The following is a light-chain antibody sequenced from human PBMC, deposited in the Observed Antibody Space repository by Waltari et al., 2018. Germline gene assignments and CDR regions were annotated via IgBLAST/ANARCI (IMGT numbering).Light chain of an antibody. CDR3: QKYNGDPPWT. CDR1: QGISNS. J-gene: IGKJ1*01. Sequence: DIQMTQSPSSLSASVGDSVTITCRASQGISNSLAWFQQKPGKVPNLLIYRASTLELGVPSRFSGRGSGTEFTLTISSLQPEDVATYYCQKYNGDPPWTFGQGTKVEIK. V-gene: IGKV1-27*01. CDR2: RAS.